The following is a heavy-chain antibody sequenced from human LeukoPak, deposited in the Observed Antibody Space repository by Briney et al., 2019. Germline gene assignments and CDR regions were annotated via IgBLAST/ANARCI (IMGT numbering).Heavy chain of an antibody. D-gene: IGHD3/OR15-3a*01. CDR3: ASSGLDDVYYYYYYMDV. CDR2: ISSSGSGAYT. Sequence: PGGSLRLSCAASGFTFSDYYMSWIRQAPGKGLEWVSYISSSGSGAYTYYADSVKGRFTISRDNSKNTLYLQMNSLRAEDTAVYYCASSGLDDVYYYYYYMDVWGKGTTVTVSS. J-gene: IGHJ6*03. V-gene: IGHV3-11*03. CDR1: GFTFSDYY.